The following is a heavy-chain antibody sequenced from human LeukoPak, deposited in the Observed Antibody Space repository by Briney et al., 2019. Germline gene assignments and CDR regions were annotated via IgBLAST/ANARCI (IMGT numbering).Heavy chain of an antibody. V-gene: IGHV3-23*01. J-gene: IGHJ6*02. D-gene: IGHD6-13*01. CDR2: ISGSGGST. Sequence: GGSLRLSCAASGFTFSSYAMSWVRQAPGKGLEWVSAISGSGGSTYYADSVKGRFTISRDNSKNTLYLQMNSLRAEDTAVYYCAGLKQQLGYYYYYGMEVWGQGTTVTVSS. CDR3: AGLKQQLGYYYYYGMEV. CDR1: GFTFSSYA.